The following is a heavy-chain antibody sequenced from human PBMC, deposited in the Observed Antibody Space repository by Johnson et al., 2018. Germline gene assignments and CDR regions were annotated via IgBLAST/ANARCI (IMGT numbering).Heavy chain of an antibody. CDR3: AKDRGIGIVGATDAFDI. CDR1: GFTFSSYS. J-gene: IGHJ3*02. CDR2: ISSSSSYI. D-gene: IGHD1-26*01. Sequence: VQLVQSGGGLVKPGGSLRLSCAASGFTFSSYSMNWVRQAPGKGLEWVSSISSSSSYIYYADSLKGRFTISRDNAKNSLYLQMNSLRAEETAVYYCAKDRGIGIVGATDAFDIWGQGTMVTVSS. V-gene: IGHV3-21*01.